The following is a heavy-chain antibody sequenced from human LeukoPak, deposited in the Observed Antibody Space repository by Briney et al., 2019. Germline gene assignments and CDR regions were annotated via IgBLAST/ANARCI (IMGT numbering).Heavy chain of an antibody. J-gene: IGHJ4*02. CDR3: VRGGSRYCSGTSCPLFDF. Sequence: GASVKVSCKASRYTFTDYYIHWVRQAPGQGLEWMGWINPDSCGTNYAQKFQGRVTVTRDTSINTAYMDLRWLRSDDTGIYYCVRGGSRYCSGTSCPLFDFWGQGTLVTVSS. D-gene: IGHD2-2*01. V-gene: IGHV1-2*02. CDR1: RYTFTDYY. CDR2: INPDSCGT.